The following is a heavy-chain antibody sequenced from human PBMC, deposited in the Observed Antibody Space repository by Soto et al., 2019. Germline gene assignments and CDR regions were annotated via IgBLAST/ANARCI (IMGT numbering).Heavy chain of an antibody. D-gene: IGHD3-10*01. V-gene: IGHV4-39*02. J-gene: IGHJ1*01. CDR3: ARTYFGSGSYSY. CDR2: IHYDGRT. CDR1: GGSISGTNEY. Sequence: QLQLQESGPGLVEPSETLSLTCTVSGGSISGTNEYWGWIRQPPGKGLEWIARIHYDGRTYYTPSLKSRLTISADTSKNHFSLQLRSVTAADTAVYYCARTYFGSGSYSYWGQGTLVIVSS.